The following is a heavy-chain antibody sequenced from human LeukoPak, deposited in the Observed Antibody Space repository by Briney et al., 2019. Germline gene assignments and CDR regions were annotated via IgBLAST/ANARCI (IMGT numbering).Heavy chain of an antibody. J-gene: IGHJ4*02. Sequence: GGSLRLSCAASGFTFSNAWMSWVRQAPGKGLEWVGRIKSKTGGGTTDYAAPVKGRFTISRDDSKNTVYLQMNSLKTEDTAVYYCTTKLSSPMVRGVITGDYWGQGTLVTVSS. CDR1: GFTFSNAW. CDR3: TTKLSSPMVRGVITGDY. CDR2: IKSKTGGGTT. D-gene: IGHD3-10*01. V-gene: IGHV3-15*01.